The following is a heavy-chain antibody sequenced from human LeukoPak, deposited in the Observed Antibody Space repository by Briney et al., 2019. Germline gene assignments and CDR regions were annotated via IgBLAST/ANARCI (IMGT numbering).Heavy chain of an antibody. J-gene: IGHJ3*01. V-gene: IGHV4-4*07. CDR3: ARIRDNMGAFDV. CDR1: GGSISGFY. D-gene: IGHD2-21*01. Sequence: SETLSLTCTVSGGSISGFYWTWIRQPAGRGLEWNGRISASGSTNYNPSLKSRVTMSLDTSKNHFSLNLTSVTAADTAVYSCARIRDNMGAFDVWGQGTMVTVSS. CDR2: ISASGST.